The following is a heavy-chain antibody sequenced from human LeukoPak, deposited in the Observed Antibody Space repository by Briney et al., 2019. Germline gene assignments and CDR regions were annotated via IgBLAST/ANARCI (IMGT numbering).Heavy chain of an antibody. Sequence: ASVKVSCKASGYTFTSYDINWVRQATGQGLEWMGWMNPNSGNTGYALKFQGRVTMTRNTSISTAYMELSSLRSEDTAVYYCARAGSGSYYYYYMDVWGKGTTVTVSS. CDR3: ARAGSGSYYYYYMDV. V-gene: IGHV1-8*01. J-gene: IGHJ6*03. CDR1: GYTFTSYD. D-gene: IGHD3-10*01. CDR2: MNPNSGNT.